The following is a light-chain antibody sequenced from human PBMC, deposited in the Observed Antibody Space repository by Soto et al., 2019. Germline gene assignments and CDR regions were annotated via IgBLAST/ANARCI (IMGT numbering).Light chain of an antibody. Sequence: IVLPQSPATLALSPGQGATPSSRASQSASSDFAWYQQKPGQAPRLLIYDASSRATGIPARFSGGGSGTDFTLTISSLEPEDFAVYYCQQRNNWPRTFGQGTKVEIK. J-gene: IGKJ1*01. V-gene: IGKV3-11*01. CDR3: QQRNNWPRT. CDR1: QSASSD. CDR2: DAS.